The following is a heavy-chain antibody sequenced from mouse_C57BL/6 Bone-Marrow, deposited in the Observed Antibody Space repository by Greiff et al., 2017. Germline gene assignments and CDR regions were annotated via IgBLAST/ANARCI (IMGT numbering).Heavy chain of an antibody. CDR2: IDPSDSYT. J-gene: IGHJ1*03. CDR3: AIGGGGKPGYYYV. CDR1: GYTFTSYW. Sequence: VQLQQPGAELVMPGASVKLSCKASGYTFTSYWMHWVKQRPGQGLEWIGEIDPSDSYTNYNQKFKGKSTLTVDKSSSTAYMQLSSLTSEDSAFEYCAIGGGGKPGYYYVWGTGTTVTVSS. D-gene: IGHD1-1*02. V-gene: IGHV1-69*01.